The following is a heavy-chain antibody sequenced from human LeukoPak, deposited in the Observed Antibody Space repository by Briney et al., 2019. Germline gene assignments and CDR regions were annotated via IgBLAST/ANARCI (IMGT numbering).Heavy chain of an antibody. Sequence: GASVKVSCKASGYTFTSYYMRWVRQAPGQGLEWMGIIDPSGGSTSYAQKFQGRVTMTRDTSTSTVYMELSSLRSEDTAVYYCAREAPYCSSTSCYLDYWGQGTLVTVSS. CDR2: IDPSGGST. CDR1: GYTFTSYY. V-gene: IGHV1-46*01. J-gene: IGHJ4*02. D-gene: IGHD2-2*01. CDR3: AREAPYCSSTSCYLDY.